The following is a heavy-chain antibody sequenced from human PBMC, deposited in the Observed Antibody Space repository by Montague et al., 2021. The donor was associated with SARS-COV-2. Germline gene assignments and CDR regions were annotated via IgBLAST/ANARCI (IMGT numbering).Heavy chain of an antibody. CDR3: AREPLLLGFGEFLDY. CDR1: GFTFSSYA. D-gene: IGHD3-10*01. V-gene: IGHV3-30*04. J-gene: IGHJ4*02. Sequence: SLRLSCAASGFTFSSYAMHWVRQAPGKGLEWVAVISYDGSNKYYADSVKGRFTISRDNSKNTLCLQMNSLRAEDTAVYYCAREPLLLGFGEFLDYWGQGTLVTVSS. CDR2: ISYDGSNK.